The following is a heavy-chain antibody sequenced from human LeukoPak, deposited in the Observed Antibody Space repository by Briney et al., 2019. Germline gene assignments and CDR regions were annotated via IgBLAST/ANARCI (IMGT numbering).Heavy chain of an antibody. J-gene: IGHJ4*02. CDR1: GFTFSDHY. V-gene: IGHV3-11*01. CDR3: ARYTSSSNGWYFDY. Sequence: GSLRLSCAASGFTFSDHYMSWIRQAPGKGLEWVSHISSSGSIIYYADSVKGRFTISRDNAKNSLSLQMNSLRAEDTAVYYCARYTSSSNGWYFDYWGQGMLVTVSS. D-gene: IGHD6-6*01. CDR2: ISSSGSII.